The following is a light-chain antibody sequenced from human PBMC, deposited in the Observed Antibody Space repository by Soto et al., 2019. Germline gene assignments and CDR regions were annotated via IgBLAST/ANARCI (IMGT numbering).Light chain of an antibody. CDR1: QTISIY. J-gene: IGKJ2*01. CDR3: QESDSFPYT. Sequence: DIRMTQSPSSLSASVGDRVPITCRASQTISIYLNWYQVKPGKAPNLLIYGATRLQTGVPSRFTGSGSGTEFSLTITSLQPEDLATYYCQESDSFPYTFGQGTRLEIK. V-gene: IGKV1-39*01. CDR2: GAT.